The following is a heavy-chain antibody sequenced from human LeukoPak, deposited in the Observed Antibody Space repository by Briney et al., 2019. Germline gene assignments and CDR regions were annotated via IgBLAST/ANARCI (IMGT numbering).Heavy chain of an antibody. J-gene: IGHJ4*02. CDR2: IIPILGIA. Sequence: GASVKVSCKASGGTFSSYAISWVRQAPGQGLEWMGRIIPILGIANYAQKFQGRVTITADKSTSTAYMELSSLRSEDTAVYYCAREYSGYDRSLDYWGQGTLVTVSS. CDR3: AREYSGYDRSLDY. D-gene: IGHD5-12*01. V-gene: IGHV1-69*04. CDR1: GGTFSSYA.